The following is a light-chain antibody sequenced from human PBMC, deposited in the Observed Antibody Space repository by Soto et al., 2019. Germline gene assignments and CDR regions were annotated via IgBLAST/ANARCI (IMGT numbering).Light chain of an antibody. Sequence: EIXMTQSPATLSVSPGERATLSCRASQSVSSNLAWYQQKPGQAPRLLIYGASTRATGIPARFSGSGSGTEFTLTISSLQSEDFAVYYCQQYNNWPTWTFGQGTKVEIK. CDR2: GAS. V-gene: IGKV3-15*01. CDR3: QQYNNWPTWT. CDR1: QSVSSN. J-gene: IGKJ1*01.